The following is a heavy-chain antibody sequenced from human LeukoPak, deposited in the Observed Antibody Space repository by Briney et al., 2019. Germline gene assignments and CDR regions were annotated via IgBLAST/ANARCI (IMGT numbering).Heavy chain of an antibody. CDR2: VLPADSDT. J-gene: IGHJ4*02. CDR3: ARHGGAFDY. D-gene: IGHD4-17*01. CDR1: GYSFTTYW. Sequence: GESLKISCEGSGYSFTTYWIGWVRQMPGKGLEWMGIVLPADSDTRYSPSFQGQVTFSADKSISTAYLQWSSLKASDSAMYYCARHGGAFDYWGQGTLVTVSS. V-gene: IGHV5-51*01.